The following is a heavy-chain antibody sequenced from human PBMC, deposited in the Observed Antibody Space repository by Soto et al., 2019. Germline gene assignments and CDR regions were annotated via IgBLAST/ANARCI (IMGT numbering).Heavy chain of an antibody. V-gene: IGHV4-34*01. J-gene: IGHJ4*02. CDR2: INHSGST. D-gene: IGHD2-2*01. CDR3: ARLFGNHIVVVPAAMRGDY. CDR1: GGSFSGYY. Sequence: QVQLQQWGAGLLKPSETLSLTCAVYGGSFSGYYWSWIRQPPGKGLEWIGEINHSGSTNYNPSLKSRVTISVDTSKNQFSLKLSSVTAADTAVYYCARLFGNHIVVVPAAMRGDYWGQGTLVTVSS.